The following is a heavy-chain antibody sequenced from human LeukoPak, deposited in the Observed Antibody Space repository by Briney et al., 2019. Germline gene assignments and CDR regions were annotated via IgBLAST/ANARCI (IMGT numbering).Heavy chain of an antibody. V-gene: IGHV3-23*01. CDR2: ISASGGST. D-gene: IGHD4-17*01. CDR3: AKDGSTVTPPSGFDY. Sequence: PGGSLRLSCAASGFTFSNYGMSWVRQAPGKGLKWVSAISASGGSTYYADSVKGRFTISRDNSKNTLYLQMNSLRAEDTAVYYCAKDGSTVTPPSGFDYWGQGTLVTVSS. J-gene: IGHJ4*02. CDR1: GFTFSNYG.